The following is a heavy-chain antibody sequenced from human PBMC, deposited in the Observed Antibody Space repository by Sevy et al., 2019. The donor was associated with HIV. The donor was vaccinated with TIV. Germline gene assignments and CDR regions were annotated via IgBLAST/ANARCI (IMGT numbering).Heavy chain of an antibody. V-gene: IGHV4-4*07. D-gene: IGHD2-2*01. CDR2: IYTSGST. CDR1: GGSISSYY. Sequence: SETLSLTCTVSGGSISSYYWSWIRQPAGKGLEWIGRIYTSGSTNYNPSLKSRVTMSVDTSKNQFSLKLSSVTAADTAMYYCARSAHPLALLGYCSSTSCLNWFDPWGQGTLVTVSS. CDR3: ARSAHPLALLGYCSSTSCLNWFDP. J-gene: IGHJ5*02.